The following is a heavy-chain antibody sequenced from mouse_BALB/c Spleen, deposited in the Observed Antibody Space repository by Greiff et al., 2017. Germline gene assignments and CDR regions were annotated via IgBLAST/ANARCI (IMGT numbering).Heavy chain of an antibody. CDR2: ISYSGST. V-gene: IGHV3-2*02. D-gene: IGHD1-1*02. J-gene: IGHJ4*01. CDR3: ARCYYGTYYAMDY. Sequence: EVKLVESGPGLVKPSQSLSLTCTVTGYSITSDYAWNWIRQFPGNKLEWMGYISYSGSTSYNPSLKSRISITRDTSKNQFFLQLNSVTTEDTATYYCARCYYGTYYAMDYWGQGTSVTVSS. CDR1: GYSITSDYA.